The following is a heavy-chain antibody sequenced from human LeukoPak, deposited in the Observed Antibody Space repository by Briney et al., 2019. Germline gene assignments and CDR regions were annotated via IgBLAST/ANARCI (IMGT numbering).Heavy chain of an antibody. CDR1: GLTFSSYW. V-gene: IGHV3-7*03. CDR2: IKQDGSEK. D-gene: IGHD3-10*01. Sequence: PGGSLRLSCAASGLTFSSYWMSWVRQVPGKGLEWVANIKQDGSEKYYVDSVKGRFTISRDNAKNSLYLQMNSLRAEDTAVYSCARLVGFRESYFDYWGQGTLVTVSS. J-gene: IGHJ4*02. CDR3: ARLVGFRESYFDY.